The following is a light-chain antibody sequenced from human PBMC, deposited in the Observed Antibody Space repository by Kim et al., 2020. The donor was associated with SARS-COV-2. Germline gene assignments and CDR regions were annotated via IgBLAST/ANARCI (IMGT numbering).Light chain of an antibody. CDR3: QQSNNWPYT. J-gene: IGKJ2*01. CDR1: QSVSNS. CDR2: GAS. V-gene: IGKV3-15*01. Sequence: SVALGARATLSCTASQSVSNSVDWYQQRPGQAPRLLIFGASTRATGIPARFSGGGSGTEFTLTITSLQSEDFAVYFCQQSNNWPYTFGQGTKLEI.